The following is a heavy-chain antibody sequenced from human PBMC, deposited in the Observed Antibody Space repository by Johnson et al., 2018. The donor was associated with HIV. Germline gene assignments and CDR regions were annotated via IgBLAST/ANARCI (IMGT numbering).Heavy chain of an antibody. CDR1: GFTFSNYA. Sequence: VQLVESGGGLVQPGGSLRLSCAASGFTFSNYAMHWVRQAPGKGLVWVARINTAGGRTSYVDSVKGRFTVSRDNAKNTLYLQMNSLRADDTAVYYCAKGLLGQWLVQDAFDIWGQGTMVTVSS. J-gene: IGHJ3*02. D-gene: IGHD6-19*01. CDR3: AKGLLGQWLVQDAFDI. V-gene: IGHV3-74*02. CDR2: INTAGGRT.